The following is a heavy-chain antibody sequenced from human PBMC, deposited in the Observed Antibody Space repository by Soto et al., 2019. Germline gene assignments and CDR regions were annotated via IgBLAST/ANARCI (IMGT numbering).Heavy chain of an antibody. CDR3: ARVSGYYLPDY. J-gene: IGHJ4*02. CDR2: INAGNGNT. V-gene: IGHV1-3*05. CDR1: GYTFTNYA. Sequence: VQLVQSGAEEKKPGASVKVSCKASGYTFTNYAMHWVRQAPGQRLEWMGWINAGNGNTKYSQKFQGRVTITRDTSASTAYIELSSLRSEDTAVYYCARVSGYYLPDYWGQGTLVTVSS. D-gene: IGHD5-12*01.